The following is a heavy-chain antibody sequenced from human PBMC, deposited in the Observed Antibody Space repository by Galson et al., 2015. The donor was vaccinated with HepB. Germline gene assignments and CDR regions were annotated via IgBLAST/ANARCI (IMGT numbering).Heavy chain of an antibody. CDR3: ARDGRYFDWLLSADFDY. Sequence: SLRLSCAASGFTFSSYAMHWVRQAPGKGLEWVAVISYDGSNKYYADSVKGRFTISRDNSKNTLYLQMNSLRAEDTAVYYCARDGRYFDWLLSADFDYWGQGTLVTVSS. CDR1: GFTFSSYA. CDR2: ISYDGSNK. J-gene: IGHJ4*02. D-gene: IGHD3-9*01. V-gene: IGHV3-30*04.